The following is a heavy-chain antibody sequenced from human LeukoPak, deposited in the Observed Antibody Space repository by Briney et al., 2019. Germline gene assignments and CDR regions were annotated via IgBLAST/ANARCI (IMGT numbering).Heavy chain of an antibody. Sequence: SETLSLTCTVSGGSISSSSYYWGWIRQPPGKGLEWIGSIYYSGSTYYNPSLKSRVTISVDTSKNQSSLKLSSVTAADTAVYYCASHAGIAAAGYYYYYGMDVWGQGTTVTVSS. CDR3: ASHAGIAAAGYYYYYGMDV. V-gene: IGHV4-39*01. CDR1: GGSISSSSYY. CDR2: IYYSGST. J-gene: IGHJ6*02. D-gene: IGHD6-13*01.